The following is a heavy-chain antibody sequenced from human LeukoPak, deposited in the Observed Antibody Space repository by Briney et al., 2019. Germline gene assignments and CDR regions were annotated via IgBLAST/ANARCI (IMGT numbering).Heavy chain of an antibody. CDR1: GYTFTSYD. CDR2: MNPNSGNT. Sequence: ASVKVSCKASGYTFTSYDINWGRQATVQRLEWMGCMNPNSGNTGYAKKFQGRVTITRNTSISTAYMELSSLRSEDTAVYYCARGRPFLRRFDYWGQGTLVTVSS. CDR3: ARGRPFLRRFDY. D-gene: IGHD3-16*01. V-gene: IGHV1-8*03. J-gene: IGHJ4*02.